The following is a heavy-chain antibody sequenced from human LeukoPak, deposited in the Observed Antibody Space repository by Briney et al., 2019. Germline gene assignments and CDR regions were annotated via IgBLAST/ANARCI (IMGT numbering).Heavy chain of an antibody. Sequence: GGSLRLSCAASGFTFSDYRMTWIRQAPGKGLEWVSYISGSSNYTNSADSVKGRFTISRDNAKNSLYLQMNSLRAEDTAVYYCARVGAIVARLPHFDYWGQGTLVTVSS. CDR2: ISGSSNYT. CDR3: ARVGAIVARLPHFDY. D-gene: IGHD5-12*01. V-gene: IGHV3-11*06. J-gene: IGHJ4*02. CDR1: GFTFSDYR.